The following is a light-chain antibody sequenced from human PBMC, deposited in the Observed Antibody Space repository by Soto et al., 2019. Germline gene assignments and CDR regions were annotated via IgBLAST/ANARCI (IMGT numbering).Light chain of an antibody. Sequence: QSALTQPRSVSGSPGQSVTISCTGTSSDVGIYNYVSWYQQSPGKAPKLIIYDVTKRPSGVPDRFSGSKSGNTASLTISGLQAEDEADYYCCSYAGSYTMLFGGGTKLT. CDR1: SSDVGIYNY. J-gene: IGLJ2*01. V-gene: IGLV2-11*01. CDR2: DVT. CDR3: CSYAGSYTML.